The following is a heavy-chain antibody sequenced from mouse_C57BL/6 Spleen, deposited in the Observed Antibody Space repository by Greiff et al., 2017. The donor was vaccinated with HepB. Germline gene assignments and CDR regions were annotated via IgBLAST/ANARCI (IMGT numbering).Heavy chain of an antibody. Sequence: VQLQQSGAELARPGASVKLSCKASGYTFTSYGISWVKQRTGQGLEWIGEIYPRSGNTYYNEKFKGKATLTADKSSSTAYMELRSLTSEDSAVYFCAPDLLWLRRSFDYWGQGTTLTDSS. CDR3: APDLLWLRRSFDY. V-gene: IGHV1-81*01. D-gene: IGHD2-2*01. CDR1: GYTFTSYG. J-gene: IGHJ2*01. CDR2: IYPRSGNT.